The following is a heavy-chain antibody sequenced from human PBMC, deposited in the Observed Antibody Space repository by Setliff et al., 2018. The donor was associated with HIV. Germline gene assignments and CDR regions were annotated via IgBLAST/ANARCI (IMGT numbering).Heavy chain of an antibody. Sequence: SETLSLTCTVYGASISNANSYWGWIRQPPGKRLEWLGSIYYSGSTSYNPSLSSGLTVSVDTSKNQFSLKLSSVTAADTAVYYCAREQWLRYFDDWGQGALVTVS. J-gene: IGHJ4*02. CDR1: GASISNANSY. D-gene: IGHD5-12*01. V-gene: IGHV4-39*02. CDR2: IYYSGST. CDR3: AREQWLRYFDD.